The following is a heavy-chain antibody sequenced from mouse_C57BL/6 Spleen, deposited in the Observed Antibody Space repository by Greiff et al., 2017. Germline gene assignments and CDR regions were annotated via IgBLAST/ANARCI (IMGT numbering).Heavy chain of an antibody. V-gene: IGHV5-6*01. Sequence: EVQLVESGGDLVKPGGSLKLSCAASGFTFSSYGMSWVRQTPDKRLEWVATISSGGSYTYYPDSVKGRFTISRDNAKNTLYLQMSSLKSEDTAMYYCARHDYDSGMDYWGQGTSVTVSS. CDR3: ARHDYDSGMDY. J-gene: IGHJ4*01. CDR1: GFTFSSYG. D-gene: IGHD2-13*01. CDR2: ISSGGSYT.